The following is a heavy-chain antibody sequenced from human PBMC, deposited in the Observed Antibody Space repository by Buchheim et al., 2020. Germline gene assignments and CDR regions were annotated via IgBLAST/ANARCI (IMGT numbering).Heavy chain of an antibody. Sequence: QVQLQESGPGLVKPSETLSLTCTVSGGSISSYYWSWIRQLPGGGLECIAYIHYSGSTNYNPSLKSRVTISVDTSKHPFSLKVSSVTAADTAVHYCARQGHYGDYDNWGQGTL. D-gene: IGHD4-17*01. J-gene: IGHJ4*02. CDR2: IHYSGST. CDR1: GGSISSYY. V-gene: IGHV4-59*08. CDR3: ARQGHYGDYDN.